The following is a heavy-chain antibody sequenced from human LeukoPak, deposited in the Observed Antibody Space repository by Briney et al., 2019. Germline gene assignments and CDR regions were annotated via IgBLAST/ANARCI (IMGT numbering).Heavy chain of an antibody. V-gene: IGHV5-51*01. CDR2: IYPRDSDT. Sequence: GESLKISCKASGYTFTHQWIGWVRPQSGSGLEWMGIIYPRDSDTRYGPSFQGHVTISADTSINTAYLEWSRLEASDTAIYYCARHSDVIGAIWGQGTLVTVSS. D-gene: IGHD3-10*01. CDR1: GYTFTHQW. J-gene: IGHJ4*02. CDR3: ARHSDVIGAI.